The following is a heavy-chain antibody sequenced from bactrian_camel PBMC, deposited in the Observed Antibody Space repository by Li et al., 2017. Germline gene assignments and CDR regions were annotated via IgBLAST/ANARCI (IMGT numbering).Heavy chain of an antibody. Sequence: HVQLVESGGGSIQPGGSLRLSCAASGYSVDSYCVGWFRQAPGKEREGLARIETDGTNAYYADNVKGRFTLSQDNAKNTLYLQMNGLKPEDTAMYYCAADWRLAGGSCQKFREKKALLYRGQGTQVTVS. V-gene: IGHV3S6*01. CDR2: IETDGTNA. CDR3: AADWRLAGGSCQKFREKKALLY. CDR1: GYSVDSYC. J-gene: IGHJ4*01. D-gene: IGHD6*01.